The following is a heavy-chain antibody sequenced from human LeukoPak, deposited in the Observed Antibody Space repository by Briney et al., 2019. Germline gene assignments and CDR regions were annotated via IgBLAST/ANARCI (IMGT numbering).Heavy chain of an antibody. J-gene: IGHJ4*02. Sequence: SETLSLTCTVSGYSISSGYYWGWIRQPPGKGLEWIGSIYHSGSTYYNPSLKSRVAISVDTSKNQFSLKLRSVTAADTAVYYCARVTGYMIEDYFDYWGQGTLVTVSS. CDR1: GYSISSGYY. V-gene: IGHV4-38-2*02. D-gene: IGHD3-22*01. CDR3: ARVTGYMIEDYFDY. CDR2: IYHSGST.